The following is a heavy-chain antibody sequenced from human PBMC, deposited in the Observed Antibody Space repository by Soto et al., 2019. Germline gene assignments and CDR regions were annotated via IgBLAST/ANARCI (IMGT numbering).Heavy chain of an antibody. J-gene: IGHJ6*02. CDR2: IYWDDDK. D-gene: IGHD2-21*02. CDR3: VHSRCGGDCLRSYSSHYYYGMDV. V-gene: IGHV2-5*02. CDR1: GFSLNTGGLG. Sequence: QITLKESGPTLVKPTQTLTLTCTVSGFSLNTGGLGVGWIRQPPGKALEWLALIYWDDDKRYSPSLKNRLGISKDTSNNLLVLTMTNMDPVDTATYYCVHSRCGGDCLRSYSSHYYYGMDVWGQGTTVTVSS.